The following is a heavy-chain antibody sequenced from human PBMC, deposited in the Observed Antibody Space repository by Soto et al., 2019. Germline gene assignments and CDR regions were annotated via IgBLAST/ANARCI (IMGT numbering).Heavy chain of an antibody. V-gene: IGHV3-73*02. J-gene: IGHJ5*02. CDR2: IRSKANSYAT. CDR3: TTLSYDGSGSYSVAGVPS. D-gene: IGHD3-10*01. CDR1: GFTFSGSA. Sequence: EVQLVESGGGLVQPGGSLKLSCAASGFTFSGSAMHWVRQASGKGLEWVGRIRSKANSYATAYAASVKGRFTISRDDSKNSAYLQMNGLKTEDTAVYYCTTLSYDGSGSYSVAGVPSWGQGTLVTVSS.